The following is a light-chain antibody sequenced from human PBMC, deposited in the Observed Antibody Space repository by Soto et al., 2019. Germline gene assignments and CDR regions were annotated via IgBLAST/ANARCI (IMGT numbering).Light chain of an antibody. CDR1: QRVSSGY. J-gene: IGKJ1*01. V-gene: IGKV3-20*01. CDR2: GAS. Sequence: EIVLTQSKRTLPFSPGERATLSCMASQRVSSGYLAWYQQKPGQAPRLLIYGASNRATGIPSRFSGSGSGTEFTLTISSLQPDDFATYYCQQYNSYSRTFGQASIVDVK. CDR3: QQYNSYSRT.